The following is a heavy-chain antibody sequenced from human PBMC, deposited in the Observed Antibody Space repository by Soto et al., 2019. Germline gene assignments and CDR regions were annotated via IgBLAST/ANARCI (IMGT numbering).Heavy chain of an antibody. CDR3: ARAGDYYYYMDV. CDR2: VNPNSGNT. J-gene: IGHJ6*03. V-gene: IGHV1-8*01. CDR1: GYTFTSYD. Sequence: ASVKVSCKASGYTFTSYDINWVRQATGQGLEWMGWVNPNSGNTGYAQKFQGRVTMTRNTSISTAYMELSSLRSEDTAVYYCARAGDYYYYMDVWGKGTTVTVSS.